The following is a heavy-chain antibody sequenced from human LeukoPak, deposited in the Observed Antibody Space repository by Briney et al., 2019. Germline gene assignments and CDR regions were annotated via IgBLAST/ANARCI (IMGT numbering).Heavy chain of an antibody. Sequence: ASVKVSCKATGYTFTNYGVSWVRQAPGQGLEWMGWISVNKGHTNYAQKLRGRVTMTTDTSTSTAYMELRSLKSDGTAVYYCTRDPDGDSDFDYWGQGTLVTVSS. CDR2: ISVNKGHT. J-gene: IGHJ4*02. CDR3: TRDPDGDSDFDY. CDR1: GYTFTNYG. V-gene: IGHV1-18*01. D-gene: IGHD4-17*01.